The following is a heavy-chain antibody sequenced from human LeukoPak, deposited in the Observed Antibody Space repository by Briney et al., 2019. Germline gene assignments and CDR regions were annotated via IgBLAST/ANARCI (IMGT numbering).Heavy chain of an antibody. D-gene: IGHD2-15*01. Sequence: PSQTLSLTCTVSGGPISSGSYYWSWIRQPAGKGLEWIGRIYTSGSTNYNPSLKSRVTISVDTSKNQFSLKLSSVTAADTAVYYCAREVDYSPPDQFEWFDPWGQGTLVTVSS. CDR2: IYTSGST. CDR1: GGPISSGSYY. V-gene: IGHV4-61*02. J-gene: IGHJ5*02. CDR3: AREVDYSPPDQFEWFDP.